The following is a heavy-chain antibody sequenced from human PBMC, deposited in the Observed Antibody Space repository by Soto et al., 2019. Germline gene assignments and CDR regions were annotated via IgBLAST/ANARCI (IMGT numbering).Heavy chain of an antibody. D-gene: IGHD6-13*01. Sequence: PVGSLRLSCAASGLTFSDYYMSWIRQAPGKGLEWVSYISGSGGSTYYADSVKGRFTISRDNSKNTLYLQMNSLRAEDTAVYYCARDRFASSWSYFDYWGQGTPVTVSS. CDR2: ISGSGGST. J-gene: IGHJ4*02. V-gene: IGHV3-11*04. CDR3: ARDRFASSWSYFDY. CDR1: GLTFSDYY.